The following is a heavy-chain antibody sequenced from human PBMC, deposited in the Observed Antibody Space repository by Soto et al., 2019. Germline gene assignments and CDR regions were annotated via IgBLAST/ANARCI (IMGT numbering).Heavy chain of an antibody. D-gene: IGHD2-2*01. CDR1: GGTFSSYT. Sequence: QVQLVQSGAEVKKPGSSVKVSCKASGGTFSSYTISWVRQAPGQGLEWMGRIIPILGIANYAQKFQGRVTITADKSTSTAYMELSSLRSEDTEVYYCARDKGDCSSTSCSELGYWGQGTLVTVSS. CDR2: IIPILGIA. V-gene: IGHV1-69*08. J-gene: IGHJ4*02. CDR3: ARDKGDCSSTSCSELGY.